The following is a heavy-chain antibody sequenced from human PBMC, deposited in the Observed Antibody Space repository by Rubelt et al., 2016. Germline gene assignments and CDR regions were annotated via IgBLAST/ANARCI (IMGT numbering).Heavy chain of an antibody. D-gene: IGHD3-10*01. CDR1: GFTFSSYA. CDR3: AREGSLLWFGRHYDY. V-gene: IGHV3-64*02. Sequence: EVQLVESGEGLVQPGGSLRLSCAASGFTFSSYAMHWVRQAPGKGLEYVSAISSNGGSTYYADSVKGRFTISRDNSKNTLYLQMNSLRAEDTAVYYCAREGSLLWFGRHYDYWGQGTLVTVSS. J-gene: IGHJ4*02. CDR2: ISSNGGST.